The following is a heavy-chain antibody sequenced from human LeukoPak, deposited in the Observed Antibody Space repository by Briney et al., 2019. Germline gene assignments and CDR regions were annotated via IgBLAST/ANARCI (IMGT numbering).Heavy chain of an antibody. CDR2: MDYSGST. V-gene: IGHV4-59*08. D-gene: IGHD2-2*01. J-gene: IGHJ4*02. Sequence: SETLSLTCTVSGGSISDYYWTWIRQSPGTGLEWIGYMDYSGSTAYNPSLKSRVTISIDTSKNQFSLKLSSVTAADTAVYYCARMSPAAADYYFDYWGQGTLVTVSS. CDR1: GGSISDYY. CDR3: ARMSPAAADYYFDY.